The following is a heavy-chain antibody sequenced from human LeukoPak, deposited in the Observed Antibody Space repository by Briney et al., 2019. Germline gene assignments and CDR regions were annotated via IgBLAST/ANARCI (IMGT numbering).Heavy chain of an antibody. J-gene: IGHJ4*02. CDR3: ARAKGYYYDSSGYSTFDY. CDR1: GFTFDDYS. V-gene: IGHV3-20*04. CDR2: INWNGGST. D-gene: IGHD3-22*01. Sequence: PGGSLRLSCAASGFTFDDYSMSWVRQAPGKGLEWVSGINWNGGSTGYADSVKGRFTISRDNAKNSLYLQMNSLRAEDTALYYCARAKGYYYDSSGYSTFDYWGQGTLVTVFS.